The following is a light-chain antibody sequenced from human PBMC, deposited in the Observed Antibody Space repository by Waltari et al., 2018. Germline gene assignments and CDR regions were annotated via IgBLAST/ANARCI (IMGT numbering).Light chain of an antibody. J-gene: IGKJ5*01. Sequence: EIVLTQSPTTLSLSPADRATLSCRASQSLSDTHLAWYHQKPGQAPRLLIYGASNRATGIPDRFSGSGSGTDFTLSISRLEPEDFAVYFCQQFGMSPSFGQGTRLEMK. CDR2: GAS. V-gene: IGKV3-20*01. CDR3: QQFGMSPS. CDR1: QSLSDTH.